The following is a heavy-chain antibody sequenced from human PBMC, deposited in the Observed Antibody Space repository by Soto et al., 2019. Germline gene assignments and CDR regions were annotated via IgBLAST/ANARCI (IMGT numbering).Heavy chain of an antibody. CDR3: AREGPDTVTTWANYYYYGMDV. D-gene: IGHD4-4*01. CDR2: INPNSGGT. Sequence: ASVKVSCKASGYTFTGYYMHWVRQAPGQGLEWMGWINPNSGGTNYAQKFQGRVTMTRDTSISTAYMELSRLRSDDTAVYYCAREGPDTVTTWANYYYYGMDVWGQGTTITVSS. J-gene: IGHJ6*02. CDR1: GYTFTGYY. V-gene: IGHV1-2*02.